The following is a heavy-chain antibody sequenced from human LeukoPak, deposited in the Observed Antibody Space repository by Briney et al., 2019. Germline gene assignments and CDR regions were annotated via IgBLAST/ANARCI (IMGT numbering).Heavy chain of an antibody. CDR1: GYSISSGYY. V-gene: IGHV4-38-2*02. Sequence: PSETLSLTCTVSGYSISSGYYWGWIRQPPGKGLEWIGSIYHSGSTYHNPSLKSRVTIAVDTSKNQFSLKLNSVTAADTAVYYCARQGSGDSSGYYWRPFDYWGQGTLVTVSS. CDR3: ARQGSGDSSGYYWRPFDY. CDR2: IYHSGST. D-gene: IGHD3-22*01. J-gene: IGHJ4*02.